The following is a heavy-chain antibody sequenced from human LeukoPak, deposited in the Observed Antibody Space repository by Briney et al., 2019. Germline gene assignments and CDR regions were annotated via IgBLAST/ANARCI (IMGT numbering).Heavy chain of an antibody. Sequence: SETLSLTCAVYGGSFSGYYWSWIRQPPGKGLEWIGEINHSGSTNYNPSLKSRVTISVDTSKNQFSLKLSSVTAADTAVYYCAMGSRNDAWDAFDIWGQGTTVTVSS. CDR1: GGSFSGYY. J-gene: IGHJ3*02. CDR2: INHSGST. V-gene: IGHV4-34*01. D-gene: IGHD1-1*01. CDR3: AMGSRNDAWDAFDI.